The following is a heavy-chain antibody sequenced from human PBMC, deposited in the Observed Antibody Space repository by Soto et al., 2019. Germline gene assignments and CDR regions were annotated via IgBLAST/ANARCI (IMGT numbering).Heavy chain of an antibody. V-gene: IGHV1-18*01. J-gene: IGHJ6*02. CDR1: GYTFSMSG. CDR2: ISGYNSNT. Sequence: ASVKVSCKSSGYTFSMSGISWVRQAPGQGLEWMGWISGYNSNTNYEQKFQDRVTMTTDTTTNTAYMELRSLRSDDTAVYYCAREGPRPYYYYGMDVWGQGTTVTVSS. CDR3: AREGPRPYYYYGMDV.